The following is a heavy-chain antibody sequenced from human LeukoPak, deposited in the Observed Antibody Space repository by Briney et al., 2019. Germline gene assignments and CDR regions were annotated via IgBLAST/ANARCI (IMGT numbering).Heavy chain of an antibody. CDR2: MNPNSGNT. V-gene: IGHV1-8*03. CDR1: GYTFTSYD. J-gene: IGHJ4*02. Sequence: GASVKVSCKASGYTFTSYDINWVRQATGQGLEWMGWMNPNSGNTGYAQKFQGRVTITRNTSISTAYMELSSLRSEDTAVYYCASSGKANDYGDYSFDYWGQGTLVTVSS. CDR3: ASSGKANDYGDYSFDY. D-gene: IGHD4-17*01.